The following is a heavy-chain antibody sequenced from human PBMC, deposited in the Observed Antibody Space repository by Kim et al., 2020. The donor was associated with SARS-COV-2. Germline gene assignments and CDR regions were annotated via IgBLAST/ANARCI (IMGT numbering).Heavy chain of an antibody. Sequence: LSLTCAASGFTFSNAWMSWVRQAPGKGLEWVGRIKSKTDGGTTDYAAPVKGRFTISRDDSKNTLYLQMNSLKTEDTAVYYCTTEAGNLGGFDYWGQGTLVTVSS. V-gene: IGHV3-15*01. CDR2: IKSKTDGGTT. D-gene: IGHD3-10*01. CDR1: GFTFSNAW. J-gene: IGHJ4*02. CDR3: TTEAGNLGGFDY.